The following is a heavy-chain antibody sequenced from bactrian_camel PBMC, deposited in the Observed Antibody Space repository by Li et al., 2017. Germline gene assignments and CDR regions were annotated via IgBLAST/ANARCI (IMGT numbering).Heavy chain of an antibody. J-gene: IGHJ4*01. Sequence: VQLVESGGGSVQAGGSLRLSCAASGFTFSKDYMGWFRQAPGKEREGVATIDTIDSTRYSASVRGRFRISNDRAKNTLYLHMNSLEPEDTAMYYCAARNLVLEHPLVVGSYPYWGQGTQVTVS. CDR1: GFTFSKDY. V-gene: IGHV3S63*01. CDR2: IDTIDSTR. CDR3: AARNLVLEHPLVVGSYPY. D-gene: IGHD2*01.